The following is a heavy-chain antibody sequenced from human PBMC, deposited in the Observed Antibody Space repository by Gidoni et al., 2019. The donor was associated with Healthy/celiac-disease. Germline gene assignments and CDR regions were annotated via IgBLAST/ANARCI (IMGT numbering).Heavy chain of an antibody. V-gene: IGHV3-23*01. CDR3: AKGSYDSSGSYGY. Sequence: EVQLLESGGGLVQPGGSLRLSCAASGFTLSSYARGWVRQAPGKGLEWVSAISGSGGSTYYADSVKGRFTNSRGNSKNTLYLQMNSLRAEDTAVYYCAKGSYDSSGSYGYWGQGTLVTVSS. J-gene: IGHJ4*02. D-gene: IGHD3-22*01. CDR2: ISGSGGST. CDR1: GFTLSSYA.